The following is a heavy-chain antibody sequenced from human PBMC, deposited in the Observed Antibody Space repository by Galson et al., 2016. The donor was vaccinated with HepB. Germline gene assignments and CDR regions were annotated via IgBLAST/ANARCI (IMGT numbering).Heavy chain of an antibody. CDR2: ISYDGFNT. CDR1: GFTFSNSG. Sequence: SLRLSCAAPGFTFSNSGMHWVRQAPGKGLEWVTVISYDGFNTYYADSVKGRFTISRDNSKNTLYLQMNNLRAEDTAVYHCAKDLVPRTTDYYYGMDVWGTGTTVAVSA. D-gene: IGHD2/OR15-2a*01. J-gene: IGHJ6*04. V-gene: IGHV3-30*18. CDR3: AKDLVPRTTDYYYGMDV.